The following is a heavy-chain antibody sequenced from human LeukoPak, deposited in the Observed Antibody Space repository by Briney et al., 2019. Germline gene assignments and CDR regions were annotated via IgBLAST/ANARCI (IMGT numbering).Heavy chain of an antibody. CDR1: GFTFSDYS. D-gene: IGHD1-1*01. CDR2: IGISSGNT. CDR3: ARDHNYAFDN. J-gene: IGHJ4*02. Sequence: GGSLRLSCAASGFTFSDYSMNWVRQAPGKGLEWISYIGISSGNTKYADSVKGRFTISGDNAKNSLNSLRVEDTAVYYCARDHNYAFDNWGQGNLVTVSS. V-gene: IGHV3-48*04.